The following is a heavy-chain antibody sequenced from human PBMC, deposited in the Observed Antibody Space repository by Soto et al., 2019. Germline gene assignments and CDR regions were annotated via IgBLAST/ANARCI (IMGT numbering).Heavy chain of an antibody. J-gene: IGHJ3*02. CDR3: ARDGADSSGYYFVAFDI. CDR2: ISAYNGNT. CDR1: GYTFTSYG. V-gene: IGHV1-18*01. D-gene: IGHD3-22*01. Sequence: ASVKVSCKASGYTFTSYGISWVRQAPGQGLEWMGWISAYNGNTNYAQKLQGRVTMTTDTSTSTAYMELRSLRSDDTAVYYCARDGADSSGYYFVAFDIWGQGTMVTVS.